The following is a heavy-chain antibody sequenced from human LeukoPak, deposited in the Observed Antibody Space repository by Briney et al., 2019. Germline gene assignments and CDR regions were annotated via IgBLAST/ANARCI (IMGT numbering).Heavy chain of an antibody. V-gene: IGHV3-53*01. CDR3: ARGGGFSYCLAY. J-gene: IGHJ4*02. CDR2: IYSDGST. Sequence: GGSLRLSCAASGFTVSNNYMSWVRQAPGKGLEWVSLIYSDGSTSYADSVKGRFTISRDNSKNALYLQMNSRRAKDTAVYYCARGGGFSYCLAYWGQGILVTVSS. D-gene: IGHD5-18*01. CDR1: GFTVSNNY.